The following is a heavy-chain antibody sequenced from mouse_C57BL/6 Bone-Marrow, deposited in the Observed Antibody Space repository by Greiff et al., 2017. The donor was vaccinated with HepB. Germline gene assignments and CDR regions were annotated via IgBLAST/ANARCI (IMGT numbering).Heavy chain of an antibody. V-gene: IGHV1-7*01. D-gene: IGHD1-1*01. CDR1: GYTFTSYW. CDR3: AKSLYYDSSYAWLAY. CDR2: INPSSGYT. Sequence: VQLQQSGAELAKPGASVKLSCKASGYTFTSYWMHWVKQRPGQGLEWIGYINPSSGYTKYNQKFKDKATLTADKSSSTAYMQLSSLTYEDSAVYYCAKSLYYDSSYAWLAYWGQGTLVTVSA. J-gene: IGHJ3*01.